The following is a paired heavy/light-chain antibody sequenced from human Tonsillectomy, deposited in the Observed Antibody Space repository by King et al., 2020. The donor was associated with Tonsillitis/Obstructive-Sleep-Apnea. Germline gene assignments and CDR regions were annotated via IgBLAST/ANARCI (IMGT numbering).Heavy chain of an antibody. CDR2: IKEDGSEK. CDR3: ARDRRKAGALYNWFDP. J-gene: IGHJ5*02. V-gene: IGHV3-7*04. CDR1: GFTFSIYW. Sequence: EVQLVESGGGLVQPGGSLRLSCAASGFTFSIYWMSWVRQAPGKGLEWVANIKEDGSEKYYVDSVEGRFTISRDNAKNSLYLQMNSLRAEDTAVYYCARDRRKAGALYNWFDPWGQGTLVTVSS. D-gene: IGHD6-13*01.
Light chain of an antibody. Sequence: DIQMTQSPSSLSASVGDRVTIACRASQRISNYLNWYQQKPGKAPKLLIYAASSLQSGVPSRFSGSGSGTDFTLTINSLQPEDFATYYCQQSYSPPFTFGPGTKVDIK. CDR1: QRISNY. V-gene: IGKV1-39*01. CDR2: AAS. J-gene: IGKJ3*01. CDR3: QQSYSPPFT.